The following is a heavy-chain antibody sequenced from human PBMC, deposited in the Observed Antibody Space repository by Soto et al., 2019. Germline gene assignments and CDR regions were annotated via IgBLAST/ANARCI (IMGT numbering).Heavy chain of an antibody. CDR3: TSRIRTTNDN. CDR2: VKTKAEGATT. V-gene: IGHV3-15*07. Sequence: GGSLRLSGVASGFPFTTVWMNWVRQAPGKGPEWLGRVKTKAEGATTDYAAPAKGRFTILRDDSINTVYLQMTSLRIEDTALYYCTSRIRTTNDNWGQGTLVTVSS. J-gene: IGHJ4*02. D-gene: IGHD1-1*01. CDR1: GFPFTTVW.